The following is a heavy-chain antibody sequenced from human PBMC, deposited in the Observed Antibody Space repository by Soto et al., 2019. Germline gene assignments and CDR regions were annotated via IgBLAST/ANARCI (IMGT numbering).Heavy chain of an antibody. CDR1: GVTFSSYG. V-gene: IGHV3-33*01. Sequence: GGSLRLSCAASGVTFSSYGMHWVRQAPGKGLEWVAVIWYDGSNTIHNTDSVKGRFTISRDNAKNSLYLQMNNLRAEDTAVYYCARGGLATLYYFYYGMDVWGQGTTVTVSS. J-gene: IGHJ6*02. CDR2: IWYDGSNTI. CDR3: ARGGLATLYYFYYGMDV. D-gene: IGHD1-26*01.